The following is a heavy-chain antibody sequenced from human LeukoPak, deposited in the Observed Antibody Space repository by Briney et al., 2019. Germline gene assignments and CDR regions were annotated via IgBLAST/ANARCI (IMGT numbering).Heavy chain of an antibody. D-gene: IGHD6-6*01. Sequence: SETLSLTCAVYGGSFSGYYWSWIRQPPGKGLEWIGEINHSGSTNYNPSLKSRVTISVDTSKNQFSLKLSSVTAADTAVYYCARGRPKYSRAFDYWGQGTLVTVSS. V-gene: IGHV4-34*01. J-gene: IGHJ4*02. CDR2: INHSGST. CDR3: ARGRPKYSRAFDY. CDR1: GGSFSGYY.